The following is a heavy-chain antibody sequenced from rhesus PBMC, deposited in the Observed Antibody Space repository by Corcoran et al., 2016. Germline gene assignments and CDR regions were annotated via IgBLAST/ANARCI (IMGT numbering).Heavy chain of an antibody. J-gene: IGHJ4*01. Sequence: QVQLQESGPGLVKPSETLSLTCAVSGGSISGGYYWGWIRQHPGKGLGWIGNIYGNSASTDYNPYLKSRGTISKDTSKNQCSLKRSSVTAADTAVYYCARGRSSGWYYFDYWGQGVLVTVSS. CDR1: GGSISGGYY. V-gene: IGHV4S7*01. D-gene: IGHD6-31*01. CDR2: IYGNSAST. CDR3: ARGRSSGWYYFDY.